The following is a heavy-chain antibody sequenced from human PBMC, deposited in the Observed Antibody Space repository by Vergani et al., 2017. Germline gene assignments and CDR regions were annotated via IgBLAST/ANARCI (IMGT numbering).Heavy chain of an antibody. Sequence: QVQLQQWGAGLLKPSETLSLTCAVYGGSFSGYYWSWIRQPPGKGLEWIGEINHSGSTNYNPSLKSRVTISVHTSKNQFSLKLSSVTAADTAVYYCARGLRYSRSGSPPGGYWGQGTLVTVSS. CDR2: INHSGST. CDR1: GGSFSGYY. J-gene: IGHJ4*02. V-gene: IGHV4-34*01. CDR3: ARGLRYSRSGSPPGGY. D-gene: IGHD3-10*01.